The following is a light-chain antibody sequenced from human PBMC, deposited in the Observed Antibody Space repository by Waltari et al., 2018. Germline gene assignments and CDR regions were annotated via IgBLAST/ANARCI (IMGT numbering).Light chain of an antibody. V-gene: IGLV3-21*02. CDR1: DIGSKS. CDR3: HVWETSRDYQGF. CDR2: NDA. J-gene: IGLJ1*01. Sequence: SYVLTQPPSVSVAPGQTATVTCGGSDIGSKSVHWYQQKAGQAPLLVIYNDADRPSGIPDRFSGSNSANMATLAISRVEAGDEADYYCHVWETSRDYQGFFGTGTKVTVL.